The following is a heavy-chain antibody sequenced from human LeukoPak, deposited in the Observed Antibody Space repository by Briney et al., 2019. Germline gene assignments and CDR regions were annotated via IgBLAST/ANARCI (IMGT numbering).Heavy chain of an antibody. CDR3: AREMAHYYDSSGYSYNWFDP. CDR2: IYTSGST. V-gene: IGHV4-4*07. D-gene: IGHD3-22*01. Sequence: SETLSLTCTVSGGSISSYYWSWIRQPAGKGLEWIGRIYTSGSTNYNPSLKSRVTMSVDTSKNQFSLKLSSVTAADTAVYYCAREMAHYYDSSGYSYNWFDPWGQGTLVTVSS. J-gene: IGHJ5*02. CDR1: GGSISSYY.